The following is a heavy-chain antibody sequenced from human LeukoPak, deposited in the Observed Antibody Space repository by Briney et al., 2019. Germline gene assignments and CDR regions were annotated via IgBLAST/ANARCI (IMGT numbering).Heavy chain of an antibody. J-gene: IGHJ4*02. CDR2: IYHSGST. CDR3: ARDRYYYDSSARYFDY. Sequence: PSETLSLTCTVSGYSISRGYYWGWIRQPPGKGLEWIGSIYHSGSTYYNPSLKSRVTMSVDTSKNQFSLKLSSVTAADTAVYYCARDRYYYDSSARYFDYWGQGTLVTVSS. V-gene: IGHV4-38-2*02. CDR1: GYSISRGYY. D-gene: IGHD3-22*01.